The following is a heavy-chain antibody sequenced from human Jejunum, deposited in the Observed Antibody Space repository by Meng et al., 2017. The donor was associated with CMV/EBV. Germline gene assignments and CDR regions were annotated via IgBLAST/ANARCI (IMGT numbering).Heavy chain of an antibody. D-gene: IGHD6-13*01. CDR2: MNPNSGNT. CDR1: GYTFTSYD. J-gene: IGHJ4*02. V-gene: IGHV1-8*01. CDR3: ARDPDSAVCENCSS. Sequence: GRLVQSGAEVKKPRASVKVYCKASGYTFTSYDINWVRQATGQGLEWMGWMNPNSGNTGYAQKFQGRVTMTRNTSISTAYMELSSLRSEDTAVYYCARDPDSAVCENCSSWGQGTLVTVSS.